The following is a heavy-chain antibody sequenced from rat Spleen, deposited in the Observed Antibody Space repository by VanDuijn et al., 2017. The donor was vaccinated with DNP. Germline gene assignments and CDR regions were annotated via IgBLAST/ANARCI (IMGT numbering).Heavy chain of an antibody. V-gene: IGHV5-31*01. D-gene: IGHD1-4*01. J-gene: IGHJ1*01. CDR1: GFTFSYYW. Sequence: EVQLVESGGDLVQPGRSLKLSCVASGFTFSYYWMAWVRQVPGKGLEWIASITGGGGTTSYPDSVKGRFTISRDDAEGTLSLQMDSLRSEDTATYYCARRRLPYWYFDFWGPGTMVTVSS. CDR3: ARRRLPYWYFDF. CDR2: ITGGGGTT.